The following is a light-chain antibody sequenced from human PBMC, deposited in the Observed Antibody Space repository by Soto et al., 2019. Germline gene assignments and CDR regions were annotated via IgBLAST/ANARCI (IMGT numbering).Light chain of an antibody. CDR3: QEYDGAPIT. CDR1: QSVSSD. CDR2: DAS. V-gene: IGKV3-20*01. J-gene: IGKJ5*01. Sequence: EIVLTQSPGTLSLSPGGRATLSCRASQSVSSDLAWYQQKPGQAPRLVIFDASNRASGMPERFSGSGSGTDFTLTIARLEPEDFAVYYCQEYDGAPITFGLGTRLEIK.